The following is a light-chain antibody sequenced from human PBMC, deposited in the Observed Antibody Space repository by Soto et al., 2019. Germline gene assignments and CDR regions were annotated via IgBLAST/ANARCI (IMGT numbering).Light chain of an antibody. CDR2: DAS. V-gene: IGKV1-5*01. J-gene: IGKJ2*01. Sequence: DIQMTQSPSTLSASEGDRVTITCRASQNINAWLAWYQQKPGKAPKLLISDASNLESGVSSRFSGSGYGTEFTLTISSLQPDDFATYYCQQFHTYYTFGHGTKLEIK. CDR3: QQFHTYYT. CDR1: QNINAW.